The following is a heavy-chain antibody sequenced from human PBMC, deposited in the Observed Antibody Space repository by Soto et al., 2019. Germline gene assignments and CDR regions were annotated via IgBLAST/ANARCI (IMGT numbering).Heavy chain of an antibody. D-gene: IGHD2-2*01. Sequence: ASVKVSCKASGYTFTSYAMHWVRQAPGQRLEWMGWINAGNGNTKYSQKFQGRVTITRDTSASTAYMELSSLRSEDTAVYYCARGPRRNVGTNDAFDIWGQGTMVTVSS. J-gene: IGHJ3*02. V-gene: IGHV1-3*01. CDR2: INAGNGNT. CDR3: ARGPRRNVGTNDAFDI. CDR1: GYTFTSYA.